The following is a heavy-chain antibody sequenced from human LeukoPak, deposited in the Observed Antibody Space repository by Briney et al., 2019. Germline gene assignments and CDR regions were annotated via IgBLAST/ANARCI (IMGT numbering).Heavy chain of an antibody. Sequence: SETLSLTCAVYDGSFSGYYWSWIRQPPGKGLEWIGEINHSGSANYNPSLKSRVTISVDTSKNQFSLKLSSVTAADTAVYYCARGRGLGYSGYDYPSGFDYWGQGTLVTVSS. V-gene: IGHV4-34*01. D-gene: IGHD5-12*01. CDR3: ARGRGLGYSGYDYPSGFDY. CDR2: INHSGSA. CDR1: DGSFSGYY. J-gene: IGHJ4*02.